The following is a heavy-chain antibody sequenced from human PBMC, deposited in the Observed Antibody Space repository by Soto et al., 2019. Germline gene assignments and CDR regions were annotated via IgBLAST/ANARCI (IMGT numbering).Heavy chain of an antibody. Sequence: GGSLRLSCAASGFTFSSYWMHWVRQAPGKGLVWVSRINSDGSSTSYADSVKGRFTISRDNAKNTLYLQMNSLRAEDTAVYYCVGEVGESPPHVTYFDYWGQGTLVTVSS. CDR3: VGEVGESPPHVTYFDY. CDR2: INSDGSST. D-gene: IGHD3-10*01. V-gene: IGHV3-74*01. J-gene: IGHJ4*02. CDR1: GFTFSSYW.